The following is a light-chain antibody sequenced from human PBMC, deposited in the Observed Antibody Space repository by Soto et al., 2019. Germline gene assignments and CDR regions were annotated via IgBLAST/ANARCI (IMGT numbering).Light chain of an antibody. Sequence: AIRMTQSPSSFSASTGDRVTITCRASQGISSYLAWYQQKPGKAPKLLIYAASTLQSGVPSRFSGSGSGTDFTLTISWLQSEDFATYYCQQYYTYPQTFDQGTKVEI. CDR3: QQYYTYPQT. V-gene: IGKV1-8*01. CDR2: AAS. J-gene: IGKJ1*01. CDR1: QGISSY.